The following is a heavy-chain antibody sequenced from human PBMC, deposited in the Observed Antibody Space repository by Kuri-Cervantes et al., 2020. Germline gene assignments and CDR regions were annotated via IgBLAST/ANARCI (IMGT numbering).Heavy chain of an antibody. CDR2: ISGSGGST. CDR3: EKSAGDYAPLDY. V-gene: IGHV3-23*01. CDR1: GFTFSSYA. D-gene: IGHD4-17*01. Sequence: GESLKISCAASGFTFSSYAMSWVRQAPGKGLEWVSAISGSGGSTYYADSVKGRFTISRDNSKNTLYLQMNSLRAEDTAVYYCEKSAGDYAPLDYWGQGTLVTVSS. J-gene: IGHJ4*02.